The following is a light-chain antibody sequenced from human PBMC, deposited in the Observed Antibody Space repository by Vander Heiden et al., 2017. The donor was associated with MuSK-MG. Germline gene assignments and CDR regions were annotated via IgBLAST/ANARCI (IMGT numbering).Light chain of an antibody. CDR3: LQGDSTLWT. CDR1: QSISHY. Sequence: DIQMTQSPSSLSASVGDRVTITCRASQSISHYLNWYQQKPGKAPKLLIYAASSLERGVPSRFTGSGSGTDFTLTISRLQPEDFATYYCLQGDSTLWTFGQGTKVEIK. V-gene: IGKV1-39*01. CDR2: AAS. J-gene: IGKJ1*01.